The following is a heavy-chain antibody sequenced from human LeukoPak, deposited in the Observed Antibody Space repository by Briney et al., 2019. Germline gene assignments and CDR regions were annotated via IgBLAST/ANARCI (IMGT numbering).Heavy chain of an antibody. CDR3: ARRGSSSSLDY. J-gene: IGHJ4*02. Sequence: SVKGRFTISRDSAKDSLFLQMNSLRDGDTAVYYCARRGSSSSLDYWGQGTLVTVSS. D-gene: IGHD6-13*01. V-gene: IGHV3-48*02.